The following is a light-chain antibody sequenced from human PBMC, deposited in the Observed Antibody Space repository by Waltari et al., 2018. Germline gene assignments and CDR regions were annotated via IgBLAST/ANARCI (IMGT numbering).Light chain of an antibody. CDR3: QQYNRWPPLT. CDR1: QNIDNN. J-gene: IGKJ4*01. V-gene: IGKV3-15*01. Sequence: EVVMTQSPAALPVSPAERVTLPCKASQNIDNNLTWYQQKPCQSPRLLIYGASTRATGVPARFSGSGSGTEFTLIISSLQSEDCAVFYCQQYNRWPPLTFGGGTKVEIK. CDR2: GAS.